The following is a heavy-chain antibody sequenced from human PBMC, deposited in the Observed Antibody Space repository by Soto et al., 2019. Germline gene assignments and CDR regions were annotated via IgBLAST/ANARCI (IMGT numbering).Heavy chain of an antibody. CDR1: GGSISSGDYY. Sequence: SETLSLTCTVSGGSISSGDYYWSWIRQHPGKGLEWIGYIYYSGSTYYNPSLKSRVTISVDTSKNQFSLKLSSVTAADTAVYYCARGITLVRGVTHMDVWGKGTTVTVSS. CDR2: IYYSGST. J-gene: IGHJ6*03. D-gene: IGHD3-10*01. CDR3: ARGITLVRGVTHMDV. V-gene: IGHV4-31*03.